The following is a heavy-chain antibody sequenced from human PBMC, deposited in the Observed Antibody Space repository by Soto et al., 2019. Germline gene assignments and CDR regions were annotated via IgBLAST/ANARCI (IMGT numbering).Heavy chain of an antibody. CDR1: GFTFTTHW. CDR2: IKLDGSEK. CDR3: ARGVSPRDVVPGPNYY. V-gene: IGHV3-7*01. Sequence: GGSLRLSCEASGFTFTTHWMSWVRQAPGKGLEWVASIKLDGSEKYYVDSVKGRFTISRDNAKNSVFLQMNSLRADDTAVFYCARGVSPRDVVPGPNYYWGQGTLVTVSS. D-gene: IGHD2-2*01. J-gene: IGHJ4*02.